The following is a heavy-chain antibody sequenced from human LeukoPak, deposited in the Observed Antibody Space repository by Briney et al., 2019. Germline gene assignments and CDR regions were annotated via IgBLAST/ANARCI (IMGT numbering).Heavy chain of an antibody. D-gene: IGHD7-27*01. CDR3: AREIARTGDPDWFDP. V-gene: IGHV4-4*07. CDR2: IYTSGST. Sequence: PSETLSLTCTVSGGSISSYYWSWIRQPAGKGLEWIGRIYTSGSTNYNPSLKSRVTMSVDTSKNQFSLKLSSVTAADTAVYYCAREIARTGDPDWFDPWGQGTLVTVSS. CDR1: GGSISSYY. J-gene: IGHJ5*02.